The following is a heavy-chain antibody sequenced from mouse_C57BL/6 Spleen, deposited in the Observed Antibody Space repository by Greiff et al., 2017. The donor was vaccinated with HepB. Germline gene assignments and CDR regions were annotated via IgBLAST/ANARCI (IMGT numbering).Heavy chain of an antibody. CDR2: ISSGSSTI. Sequence: DVQLVESGGGLVKPGGSLKLSCAASGFTFSDYGMHWVRQAPEKGLEWVAYISSGSSTIYYADTVKGRFTISRDNAKNTLFLQMTSLRSEDTAMYYCARDDGSSPWYFDVWGKGTTVTVSS. CDR1: GFTFSDYG. D-gene: IGHD1-1*01. V-gene: IGHV5-17*01. CDR3: ARDDGSSPWYFDV. J-gene: IGHJ1*03.